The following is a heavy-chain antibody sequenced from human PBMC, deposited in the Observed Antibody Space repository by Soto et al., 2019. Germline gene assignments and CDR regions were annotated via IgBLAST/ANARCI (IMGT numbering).Heavy chain of an antibody. CDR2: ISYDGNVK. J-gene: IGHJ6*02. D-gene: IGHD3-10*01. CDR3: AKDLKVSGGFHGSLNYYYGMDV. Sequence: GGSLRLSCAASGFSFSNHGMQWVRQAPGKGLEWVAVISYDGNVKYYTDSVKGRFTVSRDNSQSTLFLQMDSLRPEDAAVYYCAKDLKVSGGFHGSLNYYYGMDVWGQGTTVTVSS. CDR1: GFSFSNHG. V-gene: IGHV3-30*18.